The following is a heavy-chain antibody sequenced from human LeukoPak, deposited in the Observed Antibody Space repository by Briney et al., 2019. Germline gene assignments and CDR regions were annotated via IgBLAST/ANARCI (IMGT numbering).Heavy chain of an antibody. V-gene: IGHV1-18*01. CDR2: ISAYNGNT. CDR3: ARLRSSGGYFDDAFDI. Sequence: ASVKVSCKASGYTFTSYGISWVRQAPGQGLEWMGWISAYNGNTNYAQKLQGRVTMTTDTSTSTAYMELTSLRSDDTAVYYCARLRSSGGYFDDAFDIWGQGTMVTVSS. CDR1: GYTFTSYG. J-gene: IGHJ3*02. D-gene: IGHD1-26*01.